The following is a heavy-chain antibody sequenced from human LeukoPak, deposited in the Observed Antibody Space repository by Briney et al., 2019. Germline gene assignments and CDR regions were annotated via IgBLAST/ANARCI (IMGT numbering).Heavy chain of an antibody. J-gene: IGHJ4*02. CDR2: VSGGGGST. V-gene: IGHV3-23*01. D-gene: IGHD3-22*01. CDR1: RFTFSNYG. Sequence: QSGGSLRLSCGASRFTFSNYGMSWIRQAPGKGLEWVSSVSGGGGSTFYADSVRGRFTISRDNSKNTLFLQMNSLRAEDTAVYYCAKSSYYDASGFYREYYFDYWGQGTLVTVSS. CDR3: AKSSYYDASGFYREYYFDY.